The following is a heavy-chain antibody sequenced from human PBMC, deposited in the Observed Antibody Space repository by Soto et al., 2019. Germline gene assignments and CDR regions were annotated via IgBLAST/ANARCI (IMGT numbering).Heavy chain of an antibody. J-gene: IGHJ3*01. D-gene: IGHD2-15*01. CDR1: GLTFIDYC. CDR2: IQNDASLT. CDR3: VRGQRGGFDL. Sequence: GGPLRLPCAASGLTFIDYCMSWIRQVPGKGLLWVSHIQNDASLTTYADSVKGRFIISRDNAKNTLYLQMNGLRVEDTAVYFCVRGQRGGFDLWGQGTMVTFSS. V-gene: IGHV3-74*01.